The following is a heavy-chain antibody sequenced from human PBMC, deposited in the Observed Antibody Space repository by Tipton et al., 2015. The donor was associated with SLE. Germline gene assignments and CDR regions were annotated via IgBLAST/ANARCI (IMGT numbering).Heavy chain of an antibody. V-gene: IGHV1-46*01. Sequence: QLVQSGAEVKKPGASVKVSCKASGYTFTSHYMHWVRQAPGQGLEWMGIINPRSTSYAQKFQDRVTMTKDTSTSTVYMELSSLRSEDTAVYYCAREIGGVGGSHLGFDYWGQGTLVIVSS. CDR3: AREIGGVGGSHLGFDY. D-gene: IGHD1-26*01. CDR2: INPRST. J-gene: IGHJ4*02. CDR1: GYTFTSHY.